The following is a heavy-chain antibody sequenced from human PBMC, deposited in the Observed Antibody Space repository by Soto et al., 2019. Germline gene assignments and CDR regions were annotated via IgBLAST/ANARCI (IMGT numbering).Heavy chain of an antibody. Sequence: ASVKFSCKASGYTFTSYGISWVRQAPGQGLEWMGWISAYNGNTNYAQKLQGRVTMTTDTSTSTAYMELRSLRSDDTAVYYCASLKYSSSSFDYWGQGTLVTVSS. V-gene: IGHV1-18*01. CDR3: ASLKYSSSSFDY. D-gene: IGHD6-6*01. CDR2: ISAYNGNT. CDR1: GYTFTSYG. J-gene: IGHJ4*02.